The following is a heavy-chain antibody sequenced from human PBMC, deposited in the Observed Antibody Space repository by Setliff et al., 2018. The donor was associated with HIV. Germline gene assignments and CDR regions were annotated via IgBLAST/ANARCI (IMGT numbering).Heavy chain of an antibody. CDR1: Y. Sequence: YWIGWVRQMPGKGLEWIGYIYNTGSTYHSPSLESRVTISIDTSKNQFSLKLSSVTAADTAVYFCARGRGSSSSWPIDYWGQGTLVTVSS. J-gene: IGHJ4*02. V-gene: IGHV4-31*02. D-gene: IGHD6-13*01. CDR3: ARGRGSSSSWPIDY. CDR2: IYNTGST.